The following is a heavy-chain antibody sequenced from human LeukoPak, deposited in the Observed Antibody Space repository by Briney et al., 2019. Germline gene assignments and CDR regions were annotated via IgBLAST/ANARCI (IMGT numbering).Heavy chain of an antibody. CDR2: ITATSTSI. CDR1: GFTFSSYG. J-gene: IGHJ6*02. CDR3: AKERPHGMDV. V-gene: IGHV3-21*06. D-gene: IGHD6-6*01. Sequence: PGGSLRLSCAASGFTFSSYGMHWVRQAPGKGLEWVSSITATSTSIYYADSVKGRFTISRDNAKNSLFLQMSSLRADDTAVYFCAKERPHGMDVWGQGTTVTVSS.